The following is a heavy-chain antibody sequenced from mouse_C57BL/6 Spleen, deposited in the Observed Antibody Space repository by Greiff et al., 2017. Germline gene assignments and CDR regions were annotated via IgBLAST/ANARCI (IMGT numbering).Heavy chain of an antibody. Sequence: QVQLKQPGAELVKPGASVKLSCKASGYTFTSYWMHWVKQRPGQGLEWIGMIHPNSGSTNYNEKFKSKATLTVDKSSSTAYMQLSSLTSEDSAVYYCARFYDYEAMDYWGQGTSVTVSS. V-gene: IGHV1-64*01. CDR2: IHPNSGST. J-gene: IGHJ4*01. CDR1: GYTFTSYW. D-gene: IGHD1-1*01. CDR3: ARFYDYEAMDY.